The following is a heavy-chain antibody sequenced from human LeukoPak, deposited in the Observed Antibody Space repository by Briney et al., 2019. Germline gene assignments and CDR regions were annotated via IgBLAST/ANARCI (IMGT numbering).Heavy chain of an antibody. D-gene: IGHD3-10*01. V-gene: IGHV4-38-2*02. J-gene: IGHJ4*02. Sequence: SETLSLTCTVSGYSISSGYYWGWIRQPPGKGLEWIGSIYHSGSTYYNPSLKSRVTISVDTSKNQFSLKLSSVTAADTAVYYCARHPYYYGSGSFSFDYWGQGTLVTVSS. CDR1: GYSISSGYY. CDR3: ARHPYYYGSGSFSFDY. CDR2: IYHSGST.